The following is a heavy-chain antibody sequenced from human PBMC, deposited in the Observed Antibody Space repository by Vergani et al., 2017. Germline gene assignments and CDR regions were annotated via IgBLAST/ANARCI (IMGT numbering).Heavy chain of an antibody. J-gene: IGHJ3*02. Sequence: QVQLVESGGGVVQPGRSLRLSCAASGFTFSSYGMHWVRQAPGKGLEWVAVISYDGSNKYYADSVKGRFTISRDNSKYTLYLQMNSLRAEDTAVYYCASSAGTYDAFDIWGQGTMVTVSS. V-gene: IGHV3-30*03. CDR1: GFTFSSYG. D-gene: IGHD1-7*01. CDR3: ASSAGTYDAFDI. CDR2: ISYDGSNK.